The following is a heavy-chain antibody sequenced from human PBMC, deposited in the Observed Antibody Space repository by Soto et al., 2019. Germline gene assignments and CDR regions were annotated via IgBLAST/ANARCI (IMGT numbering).Heavy chain of an antibody. J-gene: IGHJ6*01. Sequence: XSXTCTVSGASITSGGYYWSWIRQLPGKGLEWIGYAYHSGVTWYTPSLQSRVGIAVEASKNQFSLKLSSVTAADTAVYXXXXXXXXXXGXXCXPLDVWXXGTTVTVSS. V-gene: IGHV4-31*03. CDR3: XXXXXXXXGXXCXPLDV. CDR1: GASITSGGYY. CDR2: AYHSGVT.